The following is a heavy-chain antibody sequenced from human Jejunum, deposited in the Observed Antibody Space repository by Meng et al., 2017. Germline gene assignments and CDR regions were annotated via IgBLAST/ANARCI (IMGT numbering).Heavy chain of an antibody. D-gene: IGHD5-18*01. CDR3: ARDMYSYGYYDY. J-gene: IGHJ4*02. CDR1: GYTFTNYA. CDR2: INTNTGKP. V-gene: IGHV7-4-1*02. Sequence: HVQMVQSGSELKRPGASVKVSCKSSGYTFTNYAINWVRQAPGQGLQWMGRINTNTGKPTYAQDFTGRFVFSLDTSVTTAYLEISSLEAEDTATYYCARDMYSYGYYDYWGQGTLVTVSS.